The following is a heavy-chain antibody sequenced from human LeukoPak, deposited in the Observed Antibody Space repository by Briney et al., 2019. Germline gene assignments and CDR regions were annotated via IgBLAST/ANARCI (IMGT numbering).Heavy chain of an antibody. J-gene: IGHJ3*02. CDR1: GFTFSSYS. CDR3: ARDFVANGGEPYPDAFDI. CDR2: ISSSSSYI. D-gene: IGHD3-10*01. Sequence: GGSLRLSCAASGFTFSSYSMNGVRQAPGKGLEWVSSISSSSSYIYYADSVKGRFTISRDNAKNSLYLQMNSLRAEDTAVYYCARDFVANGGEPYPDAFDIWGQGTMVTVSS. V-gene: IGHV3-21*01.